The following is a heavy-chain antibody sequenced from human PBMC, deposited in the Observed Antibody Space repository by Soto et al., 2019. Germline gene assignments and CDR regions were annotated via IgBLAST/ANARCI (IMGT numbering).Heavy chain of an antibody. CDR3: ARVAYSSSSYYYYYYMDV. V-gene: IGHV3-11*01. J-gene: IGHJ6*03. CDR1: GFNFSDYY. Sequence: PGRSLRLSCAASGFNFSDYYMSWIRQAPGKGLEWVSYISSSGSTIYYADSVKGRFTISRDNAKNSLYLQMNSLRAEDTAVYYCARVAYSSSSYYYYYYMDVWGKGTTVTVSS. D-gene: IGHD6-6*01. CDR2: ISSSGSTI.